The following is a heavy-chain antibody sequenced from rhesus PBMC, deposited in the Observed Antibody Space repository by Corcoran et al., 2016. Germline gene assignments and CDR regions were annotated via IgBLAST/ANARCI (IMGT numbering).Heavy chain of an antibody. V-gene: IGHV4-169*01. J-gene: IGHJ4*01. CDR1: GGSISSSY. Sequence: QLQLQESGPGLVKPSETLSVTCAVSGGSISSSYWSWIRQAPGKGLECIGYIYGSDSSTTYNPSLKSRVTLSVDTSKNQLSLKLSSVTAADTAVYYCASSYSSWSYLDYWGQGVLVTVSS. CDR3: ASSYSSWSYLDY. D-gene: IGHD6-13*01. CDR2: IYGSDSST.